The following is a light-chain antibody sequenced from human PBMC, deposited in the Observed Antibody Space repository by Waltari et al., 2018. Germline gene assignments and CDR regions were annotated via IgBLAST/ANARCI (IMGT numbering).Light chain of an antibody. J-gene: IGKJ4*01. CDR1: QAIGNY. CDR3: QQYSSVPLT. V-gene: IGKV1-27*01. CDR2: ASS. Sequence: DIQMTQSPSSLSASVGDRVTITCRASQAIGNYLAWYQQKPGRVPKLLISASSTLQSGVPSRFNGSGSGTEFTLTISSLLPEDVATYYCQQYSSVPLTFGAGTRVEIK.